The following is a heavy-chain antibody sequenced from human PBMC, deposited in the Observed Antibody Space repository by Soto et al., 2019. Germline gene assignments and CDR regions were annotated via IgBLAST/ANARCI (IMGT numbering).Heavy chain of an antibody. CDR1: GGSFSGYY. V-gene: IGHV4-34*01. J-gene: IGHJ3*02. D-gene: IGHD3-16*01. CDR3: ARLLGAYAFDI. Sequence: PSETLSLTCAVYGGSFSGYYWSWIRQPPGKGLEWIGEINHSVSTNYNPSLKSRVTISVDTSKNQFSLKLSSVTAADTAVYYCARLLGAYAFDIWGQGTMVTVSS. CDR2: INHSVST.